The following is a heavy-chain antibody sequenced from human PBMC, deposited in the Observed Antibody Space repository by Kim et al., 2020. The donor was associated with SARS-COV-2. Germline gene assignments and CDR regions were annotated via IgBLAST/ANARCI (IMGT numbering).Heavy chain of an antibody. V-gene: IGHV1-3*01. CDR3: ARDWRYCSSTSCYYYYFDY. CDR1: GYTFTTYA. CDR2: INAGNGNT. J-gene: IGHJ4*02. Sequence: ASVKVSCKASGYTFTTYAMHWVRQAPGQRLEWMGWINAGNGNTKYSQKFQGRVTITRDTSASTAYMELSSLRSEDTAVYYCARDWRYCSSTSCYYYYFDYWGQGTLVTVSS. D-gene: IGHD2-2*01.